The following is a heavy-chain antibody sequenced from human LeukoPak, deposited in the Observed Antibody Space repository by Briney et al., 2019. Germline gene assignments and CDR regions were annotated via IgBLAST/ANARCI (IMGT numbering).Heavy chain of an antibody. V-gene: IGHV1-69*04. Sequence: AASVTVSFKASGGTFTSYTISWVRQAPGQGLEWMGRIIPILGIANYAQKFQGRVMITADKSTSTAYMELSSLRSEDTAVYYCARDPGYCSSTSCYTRLGYWGQGTLVTVSS. CDR1: GGTFTSYT. D-gene: IGHD2-2*02. CDR2: IIPILGIA. J-gene: IGHJ4*02. CDR3: ARDPGYCSSTSCYTRLGY.